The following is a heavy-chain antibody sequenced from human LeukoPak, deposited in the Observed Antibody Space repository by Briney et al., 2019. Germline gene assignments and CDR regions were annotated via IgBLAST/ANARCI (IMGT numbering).Heavy chain of an antibody. CDR3: ARGGTMVRGVMFPFDY. D-gene: IGHD3-10*01. CDR1: GGSFSGYY. V-gene: IGHV4-34*01. Sequence: SETLSLTCAVYGGSFSGYYWSWIRQPPGKGLEWIGEINHSGSTNYNPSLKSRVTISVDTSKNQFSLKLSSVTAADTAVYYCARGGTMVRGVMFPFDYWGQGTLVTVSS. J-gene: IGHJ4*02. CDR2: INHSGST.